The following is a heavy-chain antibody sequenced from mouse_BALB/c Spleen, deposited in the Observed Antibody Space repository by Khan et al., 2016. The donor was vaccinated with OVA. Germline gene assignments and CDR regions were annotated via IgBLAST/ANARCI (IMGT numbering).Heavy chain of an antibody. J-gene: IGHJ4*01. CDR1: GFSLTTYG. Sequence: QVQLKQSGPGLVAPSQSLSITCTISGFSLTTYGVHWVRQPPGKGLEWLVMIWSDGSTTYNSTLKSRLSISKDNPKSQVFLKMNSLQTDDTAMYYCARQPYYHYYIMDYWGQGTSVTVSS. V-gene: IGHV2-6-1*01. D-gene: IGHD2-10*01. CDR2: IWSDGST. CDR3: ARQPYYHYYIMDY.